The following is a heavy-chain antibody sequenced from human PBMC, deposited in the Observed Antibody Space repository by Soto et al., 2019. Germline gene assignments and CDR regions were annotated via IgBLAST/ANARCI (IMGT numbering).Heavy chain of an antibody. CDR1: GGSISSSNW. CDR2: IYHSGST. Sequence: SETLSLTCAVSGGSISSSNWWSWVRQPPGKGLEWIGEIYHSGSTNYNPSLKSRVTISVDKSKNQFSLKLSSVTAADTAVYYCARTPDSYDSSGYYYYGMDVWGQGTTVTVSS. J-gene: IGHJ6*02. D-gene: IGHD3-22*01. CDR3: ARTPDSYDSSGYYYYGMDV. V-gene: IGHV4-4*02.